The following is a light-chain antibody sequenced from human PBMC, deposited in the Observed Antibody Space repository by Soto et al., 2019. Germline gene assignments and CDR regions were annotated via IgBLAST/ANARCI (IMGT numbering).Light chain of an antibody. V-gene: IGLV1-40*01. J-gene: IGLJ2*01. CDR1: RTNIGAGYD. CDR2: GNT. Sequence: QSVLTQPPSVSGAPGQRVSMSCTGSRTNIGAGYDVHWYQQVPGTAPKLPIYGNTYRHSWAPDRFSGSKSGTSASLAITGLQAEDEADYFCQSYDSSLNAVLFGGGTKVTVL. CDR3: QSYDSSLNAVL.